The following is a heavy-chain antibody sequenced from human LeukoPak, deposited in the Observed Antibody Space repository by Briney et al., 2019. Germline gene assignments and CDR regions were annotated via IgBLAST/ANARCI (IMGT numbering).Heavy chain of an antibody. CDR3: ARVTLGFDSRTYYPTTFDY. Sequence: GGFLRLSCAASGFTVSSNYMSWVRQAPGKGLEWVSLIYTGGSSYYADSVKGRFTISRDTSINTLYLQMNSLRVEDAAVYYCARVTLGFDSRTYYPTTFDYWGQGTQVTVSS. V-gene: IGHV3-53*01. D-gene: IGHD3-22*01. CDR2: IYTGGSS. J-gene: IGHJ4*02. CDR1: GFTVSSNY.